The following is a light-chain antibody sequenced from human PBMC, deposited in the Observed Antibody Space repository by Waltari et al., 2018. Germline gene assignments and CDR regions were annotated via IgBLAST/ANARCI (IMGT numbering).Light chain of an antibody. CDR2: DVI. V-gene: IGLV2-14*01. Sequence: QSALTQPASVSGSPGQSITIPCTGTSSDIGGYNYVPWYQQDVGKAPKLMVYDVIKRPSGVSNRLAGSKSGNTASLTISGLQAEDEADYDCSSYTGSSTWVFGGGTKLTVL. J-gene: IGLJ3*02. CDR3: SSYTGSSTWV. CDR1: SSDIGGYNY.